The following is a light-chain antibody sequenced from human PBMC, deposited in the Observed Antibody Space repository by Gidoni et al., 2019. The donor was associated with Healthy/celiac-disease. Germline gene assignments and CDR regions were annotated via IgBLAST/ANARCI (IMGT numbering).Light chain of an antibody. CDR2: AAS. J-gene: IGKJ1*01. CDR1: QSISSY. V-gene: IGKV1-39*01. Sequence: DIQMTQSPSSLSASVGDRVTITCRASQSISSYLNWYQQKPGKAPKLLIYAASSLQSGVPSRFSGSGSGTDFTLTISSLQPEDFATYYCQQSYSTPPGTFGXGTKVEIK. CDR3: QQSYSTPPGT.